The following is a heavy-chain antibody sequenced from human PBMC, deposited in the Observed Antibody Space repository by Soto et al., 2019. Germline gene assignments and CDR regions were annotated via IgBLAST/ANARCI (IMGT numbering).Heavy chain of an antibody. CDR3: ARSLDGDYDY. CDR1: GYSCTTSG. V-gene: IGHV1-18*01. Sequence: ASVKVSCKASGYSCTTSGITWVRQAPGQGLEWMGWISTYNGNTNYAQKLQDRVTLTTDTSTSTAYMELRSLRSDDTAVYYCARSLDGDYDYWCQGTMVTVSS. CDR2: ISTYNGNT. J-gene: IGHJ4*02. D-gene: IGHD4-17*01.